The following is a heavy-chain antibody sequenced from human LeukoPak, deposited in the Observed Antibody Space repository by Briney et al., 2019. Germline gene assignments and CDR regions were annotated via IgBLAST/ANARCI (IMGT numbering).Heavy chain of an antibody. CDR1: GGSISSSNYY. V-gene: IGHV4-39*07. D-gene: IGHD3-3*01. Sequence: SETLSLTCTVSGGSISSSNYYWGWIRQPPGKGLEWIGSIYYSGNTYYNPSLKSRVTISVDTSKNQFSLKLSSVTAADTAVYYCARAGPPLNYDFWSDYYSQNRYFDYWGQGTLVTVSS. CDR2: IYYSGNT. J-gene: IGHJ4*02. CDR3: ARAGPPLNYDFWSDYYSQNRYFDY.